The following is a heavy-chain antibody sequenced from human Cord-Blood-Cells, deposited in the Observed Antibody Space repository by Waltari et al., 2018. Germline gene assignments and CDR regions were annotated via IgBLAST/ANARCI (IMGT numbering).Heavy chain of an antibody. CDR2: FDPEDGET. D-gene: IGHD5-12*01. CDR3: ATDRRDGYNYGDAFDI. J-gene: IGHJ3*02. CDR1: GYTLTELS. Sequence: QVQLVQSGAEVKKPGASVKVSCKVSGYTLTELSMPWVRPAPGKGLEWMGGFDPEDGETIYAQKFQGRVTMTEDTSTDTAYMELSSLRSEDTAVYYCATDRRDGYNYGDAFDIWGQGTMVTVSS. V-gene: IGHV1-24*01.